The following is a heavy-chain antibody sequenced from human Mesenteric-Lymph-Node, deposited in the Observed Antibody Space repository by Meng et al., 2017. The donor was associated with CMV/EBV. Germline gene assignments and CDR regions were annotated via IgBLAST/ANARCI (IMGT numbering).Heavy chain of an antibody. Sequence: GGSLRLSCAASGFTFSSYGMHWVRQAPGKGLDWVAFIRYDGSNEYYADSVKGRFTISRDNSKNTLYLQMNSLRAEDTAVYYCAKRYSNYVDYWGQGTLVTVSS. CDR1: GFTFSSYG. D-gene: IGHD4-11*01. V-gene: IGHV3-30*02. J-gene: IGHJ4*02. CDR3: AKRYSNYVDY. CDR2: IRYDGSNE.